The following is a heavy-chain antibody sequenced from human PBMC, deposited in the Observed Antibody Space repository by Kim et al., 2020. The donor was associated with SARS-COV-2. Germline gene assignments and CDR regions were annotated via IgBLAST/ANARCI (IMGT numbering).Heavy chain of an antibody. CDR1: GYTFTSYG. CDR2: ISAYNGNT. CDR3: ASDPPADILTGYSFFYSYGMDV. V-gene: IGHV1-18*01. J-gene: IGHJ6*02. D-gene: IGHD3-9*01. Sequence: ASVKVSCKASGYTFTSYGISWVRQAPGQGLEWMGWISAYNGNTNYAQKLQGRVTMTTDTSTSTDYMELRSLRSDDTAVYYCASDPPADILTGYSFFYSYGMDVWGQGTKVTVYS.